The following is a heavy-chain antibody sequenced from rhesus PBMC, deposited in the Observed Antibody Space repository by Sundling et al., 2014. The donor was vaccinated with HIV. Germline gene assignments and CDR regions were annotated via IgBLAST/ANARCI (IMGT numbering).Heavy chain of an antibody. CDR1: GDSIISGYG. J-gene: IGHJ4*01. CDR2: VYSSGTK. CDR3: ARTGPWTGYYSFDY. V-gene: IGHV4-127*01. Sequence: QVQLQESGPGLVKPSATLSLTCAVSGDSIISGYGWTWVRQSPGKGLKWIATVYSSGTKYLNPSLQSRVTLSVDTSKNQLSLKLSSVTAADTAMYYCARTGPWTGYYSFDYWGQGVLVTVSS. D-gene: IGHD3-3*01.